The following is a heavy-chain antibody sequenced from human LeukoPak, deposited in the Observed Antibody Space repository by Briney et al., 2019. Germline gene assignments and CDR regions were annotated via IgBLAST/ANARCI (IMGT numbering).Heavy chain of an antibody. CDR2: INPNSGGT. D-gene: IGHD6-13*01. V-gene: IGHV1-2*02. J-gene: IGHJ5*02. CDR3: ARGIAAAGPLGWFDP. CDR1: GYTFTSYY. Sequence: ASVKVSCKASGYTFTSYYMHWVRQAPGQGLEWMGWINPNSGGTNYAQKFQGRVTMARDTSISTAYMELSRLRSDDTAVYYCARGIAAAGPLGWFDPWGQGTLVTVSS.